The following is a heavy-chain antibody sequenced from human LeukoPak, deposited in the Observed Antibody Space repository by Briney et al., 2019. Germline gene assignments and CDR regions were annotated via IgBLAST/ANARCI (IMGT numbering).Heavy chain of an antibody. D-gene: IGHD5-18*01. CDR3: AKDRRIQLWLGFDY. CDR1: GFTFSSYG. CDR2: IWYDGSNK. J-gene: IGHJ4*02. V-gene: IGHV3-33*06. Sequence: GGSLRLSCAASGFTFSSYGMHWVRQAPGKGLDWVAIIWYDGSNKYYADSVKGRFTISRDNSKNTLYLQMNSLRAEDTAVYHCAKDRRIQLWLGFDYWGQGTLVTVSS.